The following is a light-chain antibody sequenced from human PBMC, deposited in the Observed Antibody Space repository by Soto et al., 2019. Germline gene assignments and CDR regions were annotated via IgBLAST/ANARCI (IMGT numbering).Light chain of an antibody. CDR1: QSISSW. CDR2: KAS. CDR3: QQYNSYPVT. V-gene: IGKV1-5*03. Sequence: DIQMTQSPSTLSASVGDRVTITCRASQSISSWLAWYQQKPGKAPKLLLYKASSLESGVPSRFSGSGSGTEFTITISSLQPDDFETYYCQQYNSYPVTFGQGTKVEIK. J-gene: IGKJ1*01.